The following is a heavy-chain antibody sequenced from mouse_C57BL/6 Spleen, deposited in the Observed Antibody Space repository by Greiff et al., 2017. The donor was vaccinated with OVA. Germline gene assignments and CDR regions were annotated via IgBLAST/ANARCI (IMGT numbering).Heavy chain of an antibody. CDR2: IDPETGGT. CDR3: TRLGGNYAYYFDY. V-gene: IGHV1-15*01. J-gene: IGHJ2*01. D-gene: IGHD2-1*01. Sequence: VQLQESGAELVRPGASVTLSCKASGYTFTDYEMHWVKQTPVHGLEWIGAIDPETGGTAYNQKFKGKAILTADKSSSTAYMELRSLTSEDSAVYYCTRLGGNYAYYFDYWGQGTTLTVSS. CDR1: GYTFTDYE.